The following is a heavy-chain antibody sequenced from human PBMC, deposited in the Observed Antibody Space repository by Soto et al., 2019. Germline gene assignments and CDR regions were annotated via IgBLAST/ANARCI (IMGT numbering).Heavy chain of an antibody. CDR3: ARERSAAGTGWFDP. D-gene: IGHD6-13*01. V-gene: IGHV1-8*01. CDR1: GYTFTSYD. CDR2: MNPNSGNT. Sequence: ASVKVSCKASGYTFTSYDINLVRQATGQGLEWMGWMNPNSGNTGYAQKFQGIVTMTRNTSISTAYMELSSLRSEDTAVYYCARERSAAGTGWFDPWGQGTLVTVSS. J-gene: IGHJ5*02.